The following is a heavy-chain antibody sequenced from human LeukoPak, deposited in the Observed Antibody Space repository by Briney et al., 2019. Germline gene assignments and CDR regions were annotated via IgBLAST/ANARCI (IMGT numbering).Heavy chain of an antibody. Sequence: PSETLSLTCTVSGYSISSGYYWGWIRQPPGKGLEWIGSIYHSGSTYYNPSLKSRVTISVDTSKNQFSLKLSSVTAADTAVYYCARVVVAATVHYSDYWGQGTLVTVSS. CDR2: IYHSGST. CDR3: ARVVVAATVHYSDY. V-gene: IGHV4-38-2*02. CDR1: GYSISSGYY. J-gene: IGHJ4*02. D-gene: IGHD2-15*01.